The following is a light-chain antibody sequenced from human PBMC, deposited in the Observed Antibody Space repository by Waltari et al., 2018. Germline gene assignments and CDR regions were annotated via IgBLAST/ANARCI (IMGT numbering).Light chain of an antibody. CDR1: SRDVGAYNL. CDR2: DVR. V-gene: IGLV2-14*01. J-gene: IGLJ3*02. CDR3: SSYTLTDTRV. Sequence: QSALTQPASVSASPGQSITISCSGTSRDVGAYNLVSWYRQYPGKAPQLIIYDVRTRPAGISDLFSGDKSDNTASLTISGLRAEDEADYYCSSYTLTDTRVFGGGT.